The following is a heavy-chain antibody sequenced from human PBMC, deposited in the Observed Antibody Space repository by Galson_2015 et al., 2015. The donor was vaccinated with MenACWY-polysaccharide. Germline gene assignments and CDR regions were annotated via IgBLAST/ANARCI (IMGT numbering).Heavy chain of an antibody. Sequence: SLRLSCAAATVTFRGSGMHWVRQAPGKGLAWVAVIPYDAVYKQYLASVKGRFSVSRDNSKSTLYLEMNNLRAEDTALYYCAREGNRIVFHAFDTWGQGTMVIVSS. CDR3: AREGNRIVFHAFDT. D-gene: IGHD3-10*02. V-gene: IGHV3-33*01. J-gene: IGHJ3*02. CDR2: IPYDAVYK. CDR1: TVTFRGSG.